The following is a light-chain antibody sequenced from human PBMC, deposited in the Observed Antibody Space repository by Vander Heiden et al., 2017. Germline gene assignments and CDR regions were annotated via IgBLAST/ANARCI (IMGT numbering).Light chain of an antibody. CDR2: GAS. Sequence: DIVLTQSPGTLSVSPGESVTLSCRASQNVNNNLAWYQQKPGQPPRLLIYGASTRGTGVPARFRGSGSGTEFALTISSLQSEDSAVYSCQQYNDWPPVYSFGQGTKLEIK. J-gene: IGKJ2*03. CDR3: QQYNDWPPVYS. CDR1: QNVNNN. V-gene: IGKV3-15*01.